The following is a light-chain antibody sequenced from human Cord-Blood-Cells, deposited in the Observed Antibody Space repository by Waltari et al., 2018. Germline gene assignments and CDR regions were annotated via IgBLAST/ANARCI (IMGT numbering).Light chain of an antibody. CDR1: SSDVGGYNY. V-gene: IGLV2-14*01. Sequence: QSALTQPASVSGSPGQSITISCTGTSSDVGGYNYVSWYQQHPGTAPKLMIYDVSNRPAGVSNRCSGSKAGNTASLTISGLQAEDEADYYCSSYTSSSVVFGGGTKLTVL. CDR3: SSYTSSSVV. CDR2: DVS. J-gene: IGLJ2*01.